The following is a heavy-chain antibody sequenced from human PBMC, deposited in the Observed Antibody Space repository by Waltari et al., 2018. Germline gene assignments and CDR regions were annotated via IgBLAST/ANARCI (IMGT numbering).Heavy chain of an antibody. CDR3: ARRAEGASIDY. J-gene: IGHJ4*03. CDR2: INHSGST. V-gene: IGHV4-34*01. Sequence: QVQLQQWGAGLLKPSETLSLTCAVYGGSFSGYYWSWIRQPPGKGLEWIGEINHSGSTMYDATLKSRVTISVGTSKDEFSVELSCVSAADTAVYYCARRAEGASIDYWGQGTLVTVSS. CDR1: GGSFSGYY.